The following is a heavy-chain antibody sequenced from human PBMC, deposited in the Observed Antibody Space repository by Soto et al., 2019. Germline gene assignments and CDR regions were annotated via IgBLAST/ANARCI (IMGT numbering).Heavy chain of an antibody. D-gene: IGHD3-22*01. CDR2: IKSDGSGT. CDR3: ARGDGDYYDGNGYLGRH. Sequence: EVQLVESGGGLVQPGGSLRLSCAASGFTFSSYWMHWVRQAPGKGLVWASRIKSDGSGTYYADSVKGRLTISRDNAKNTLYLQMNSLRAEDTAVYYCARGDGDYYDGNGYLGRHWGQGTLVTVSS. J-gene: IGHJ4*02. CDR1: GFTFSSYW. V-gene: IGHV3-74*01.